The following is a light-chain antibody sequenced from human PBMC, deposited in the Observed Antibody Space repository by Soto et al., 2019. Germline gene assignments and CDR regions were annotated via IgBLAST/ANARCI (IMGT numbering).Light chain of an antibody. CDR3: QQYGSSLPWT. V-gene: IGKV3-20*01. J-gene: IGKJ1*01. Sequence: EIVLTQSPGTLSSSPGERATLSCRASQSVSSSYLAWYQQKPGQAPRLLIYGASSRATGIPDRFSGSGSGTDFTLTISRLEPEDFAVYYCQQYGSSLPWTFGQGTKVEIK. CDR1: QSVSSSY. CDR2: GAS.